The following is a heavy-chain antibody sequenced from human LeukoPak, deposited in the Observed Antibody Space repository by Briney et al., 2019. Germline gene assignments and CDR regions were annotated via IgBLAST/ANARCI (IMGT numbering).Heavy chain of an antibody. V-gene: IGHV3-21*06. CDR3: ARDQGQVDFWSEYDAFDI. CDR2: ISSSSSYI. CDR1: GFTFSSYS. J-gene: IGHJ3*02. Sequence: GGSLRLSCAASGFTFSSYSMNWVRQAPGKGLEWVSSISSSSSYIYYADSVKGRFTISRDNAKNSLYLQMNSLRAEDTAVYYCARDQGQVDFWSEYDAFDIWAKGQWSPSLQ. D-gene: IGHD3-3*01.